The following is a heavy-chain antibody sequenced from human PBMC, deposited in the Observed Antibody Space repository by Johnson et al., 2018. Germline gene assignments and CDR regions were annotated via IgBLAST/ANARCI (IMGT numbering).Heavy chain of an antibody. J-gene: IGHJ1*01. CDR2: ISWHAGTI. V-gene: IGHV3-9*01. D-gene: IGHD4-17*01. CDR1: GFIFDDYA. Sequence: VQLVESGGGLMQPGRSLKLSCEASGFIFDDYAMHWVRQAPGKGLEWVSSISWHAGTIAYADSVKGRFTISRDNDRNSLYLQMDSLRVEDTAVYYCARRGDYDEGYFQHWGQGTLVIVSS. CDR3: ARRGDYDEGYFQH.